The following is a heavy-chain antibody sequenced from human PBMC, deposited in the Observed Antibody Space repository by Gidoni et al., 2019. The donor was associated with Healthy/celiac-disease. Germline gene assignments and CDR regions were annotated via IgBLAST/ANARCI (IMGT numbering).Heavy chain of an antibody. CDR1: GSTFGDIS. CDR3: ACGELGYCSDDNCYCQFDY. Sequence: QGLLSDSGGGVVQLGGSLCPSCAPPGSTFGDISRHWVRQAPGKGMEWVAVISYDGSSRYYADSVKGRFTISRDNSKSTLYLQMNSQRAENAAVYYCACGELGYCSDDNCYCQFDYWGQGTLVTVSS. D-gene: IGHD2-15*01. V-gene: IGHV3-30*04. J-gene: IGHJ4*02. CDR2: ISYDGSSR.